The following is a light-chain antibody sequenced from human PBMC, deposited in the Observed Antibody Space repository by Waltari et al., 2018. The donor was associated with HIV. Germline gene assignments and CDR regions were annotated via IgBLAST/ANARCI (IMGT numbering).Light chain of an antibody. CDR3: QQRSNWPPRGGFT. J-gene: IGKJ3*01. Sequence: EIALTQSPATLSLSPGERATLSCRASQSVSSYLAWYQQKPGQAPRLLIYDASNRATGIPARFSGSGSGTDFTLTISSLEPEDFAVYYCQQRSNWPPRGGFTFGPGTKVDIK. CDR2: DAS. CDR1: QSVSSY. V-gene: IGKV3-11*01.